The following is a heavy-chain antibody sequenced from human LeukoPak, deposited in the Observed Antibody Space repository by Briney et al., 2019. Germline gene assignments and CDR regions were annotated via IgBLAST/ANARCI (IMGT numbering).Heavy chain of an antibody. D-gene: IGHD4-17*01. CDR1: GGSISGYY. Sequence: SETLSLICSVSGGSISGYYWSWIRQSAGKGLEWIGRIYTSGSTNYNPSLKSRVTISVDTSKNQLSLKLSSVTAADTAVYYCARAARGDYVDAFDIWGQGTMVTVSS. V-gene: IGHV4-4*07. J-gene: IGHJ3*02. CDR2: IYTSGST. CDR3: ARAARGDYVDAFDI.